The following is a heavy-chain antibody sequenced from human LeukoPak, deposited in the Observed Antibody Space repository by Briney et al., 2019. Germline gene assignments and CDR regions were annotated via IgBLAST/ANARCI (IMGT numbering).Heavy chain of an antibody. J-gene: IGHJ4*02. CDR1: GGSISSSSYY. V-gene: IGHV4-39*07. CDR2: IYYSGST. Sequence: SETLSLTCTVSGGSISSSSYYWGWIRQPPGKGLEWIGSIYYSGSTYYNPSLKSRVTISVDTSKNQFSLKLSSVTAADTAVYYCAFMYYDILTGYYIADYWGQGTLVTVSS. CDR3: AFMYYDILTGYYIADY. D-gene: IGHD3-9*01.